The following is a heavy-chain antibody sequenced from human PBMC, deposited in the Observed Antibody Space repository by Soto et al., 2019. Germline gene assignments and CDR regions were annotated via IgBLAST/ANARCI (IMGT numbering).Heavy chain of an antibody. V-gene: IGHV3-21*01. D-gene: IGHD2-2*01. CDR3: ARDPVCSSTSCYFDY. CDR1: GFTFISYS. J-gene: IGHJ4*02. Sequence: GGSLRLSCAASGFTFISYSINWVPQPPGKGLEWVSSISSSSSYIYYADSVKGRFTISRDNAKNSLYLQMNSLRAEDTAVYYCARDPVCSSTSCYFDYWGQGTLVTVSS. CDR2: ISSSSSYI.